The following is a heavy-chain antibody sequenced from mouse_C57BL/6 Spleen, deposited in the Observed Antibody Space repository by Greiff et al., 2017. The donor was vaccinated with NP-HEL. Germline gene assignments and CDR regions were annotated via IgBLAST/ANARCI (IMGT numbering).Heavy chain of an antibody. Sequence: QVQLQQSGAELVKPGASVKISCKASGYAFSSYWMNWVKQRPGKGLEWIGQIYPGDGDTNYNGKFKGKATLTADKSSSTAYMQLSSLTSEDSAVYFCAREEGTVVAPGFAYWGQGTLVTVSA. CDR3: AREEGTVVAPGFAY. J-gene: IGHJ3*01. CDR1: GYAFSSYW. D-gene: IGHD1-1*01. V-gene: IGHV1-80*01. CDR2: IYPGDGDT.